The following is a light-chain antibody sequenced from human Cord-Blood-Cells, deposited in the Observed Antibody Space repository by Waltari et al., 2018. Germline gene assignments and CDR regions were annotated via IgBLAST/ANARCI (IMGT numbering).Light chain of an antibody. CDR3: CSYAGSSTLV. J-gene: IGLJ3*02. CDR1: SIDVGSYNL. V-gene: IGLV2-23*01. CDR2: EGS. Sequence: QSVLTQPASVSGSPGQSITISCTATSIDVGSYNLVSWYQQHPGKAPKLMIYEGSKRPSGVSNRFSGSKSGNTASLTISGLQAEDEADYYCCSYAGSSTLVFGGGTKLTVL.